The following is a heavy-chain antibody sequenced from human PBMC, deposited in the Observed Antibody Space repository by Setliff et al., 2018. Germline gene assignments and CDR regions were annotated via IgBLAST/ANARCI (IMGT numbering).Heavy chain of an antibody. CDR3: TTTLWSDP. Sequence: CAVYGGSFSTYYWIWVRQAPGKGLEWVGRIKSKSDGGTADYAAPVKGRFTISRDDSKNTLYLQMYSLRTEDTAVYYCTTTLWSDPWGQGTLVTVSS. J-gene: IGHJ5*02. V-gene: IGHV3-15*01. CDR1: GGSFSTYY. CDR2: IKSKSDGGTA.